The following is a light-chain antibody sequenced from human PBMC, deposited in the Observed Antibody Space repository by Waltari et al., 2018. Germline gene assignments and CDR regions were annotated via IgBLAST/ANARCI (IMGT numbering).Light chain of an antibody. CDR2: WAS. CDR1: QSILYTSNNKNY. Sequence: EIVMTQSPESLAVSLGETATITCKSSQSILYTSNNKNYLAWYQQKPGQPPRLLIYWASSRDSGVPDRFSGSGSGTDFTLTISSLQAEDVAVYYCQQYFDNPRTFGQGTRLGIK. V-gene: IGKV4-1*01. CDR3: QQYFDNPRT. J-gene: IGKJ2*01.